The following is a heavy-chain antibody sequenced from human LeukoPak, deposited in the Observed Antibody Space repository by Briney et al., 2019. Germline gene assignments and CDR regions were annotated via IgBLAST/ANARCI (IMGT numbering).Heavy chain of an antibody. Sequence: GGSLRLSCAASGFTFSSYSMNWVRQAPGKGLEWVSSISSSSSYIYYADSVKGRFTISRDNAKNSLYLQMNSLRAEDTAVYYCARDRGGYYSEYFDYWGQGTLVTVSS. V-gene: IGHV3-21*01. J-gene: IGHJ4*02. CDR1: GFTFSSYS. CDR3: ARDRGGYYSEYFDY. CDR2: ISSSSSYI. D-gene: IGHD3-22*01.